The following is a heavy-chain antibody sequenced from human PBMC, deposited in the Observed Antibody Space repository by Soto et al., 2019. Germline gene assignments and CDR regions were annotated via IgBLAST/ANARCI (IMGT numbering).Heavy chain of an antibody. CDR3: AKEALTVAGNNFDS. CDR2: ISGSGAGT. Sequence: EIELLESGGGLVQPGGSLRLSCAASGFTFTTYAMGWVRQAPGKGLEWVSSISGSGAGTFYADSVKGRFTISRDNAKKMVYLQMNGLRADDTAVYYCAKEALTVAGNNFDSWGQGTLVTASS. V-gene: IGHV3-23*01. CDR1: GFTFTTYA. D-gene: IGHD6-19*01. J-gene: IGHJ4*02.